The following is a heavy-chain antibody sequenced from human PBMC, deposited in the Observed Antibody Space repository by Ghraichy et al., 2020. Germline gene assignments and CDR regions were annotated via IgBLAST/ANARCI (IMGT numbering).Heavy chain of an antibody. D-gene: IGHD2-2*02. CDR1: GGSISSYY. CDR3: ARLGYCSSTSCYTFDP. J-gene: IGHJ5*02. CDR2: IYYSGST. V-gene: IGHV4-59*08. Sequence: SQTLSLTCTVSGGSISSYYWSWIRQPPGKGLEWIGYIYYSGSTNYNPSLKSRVTISVDTSKNQFSLKLSSVTAADTAVYYCARLGYCSSTSCYTFDPWGQGTLVTVSS.